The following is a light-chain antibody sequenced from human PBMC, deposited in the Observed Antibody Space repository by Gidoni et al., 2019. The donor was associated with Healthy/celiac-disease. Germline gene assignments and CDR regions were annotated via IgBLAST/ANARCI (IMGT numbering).Light chain of an antibody. CDR1: NIGSKS. CDR3: QVWDSSSDHPGVV. CDR2: DDS. Sequence: SYVPTQPPPVSVAPGQTARITCGGNNIGSKSVHWYQQKPGQAPVLVVYDDSDRPSRIPERFSGSNSGNTATLTISRVEAGDEADYYCQVWDSSSDHPGVVFGGGTKLTVL. V-gene: IGLV3-21*02. J-gene: IGLJ2*01.